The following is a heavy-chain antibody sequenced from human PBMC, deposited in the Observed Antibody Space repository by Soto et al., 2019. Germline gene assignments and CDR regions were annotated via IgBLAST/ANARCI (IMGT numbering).Heavy chain of an antibody. V-gene: IGHV3-30-3*01. CDR2: ISYDGSNK. CDR3: ARAHALRTTVSTGYFDY. CDR1: GFTFSSYA. D-gene: IGHD4-4*01. Sequence: PGGSLRLSCAASGFTFSSYAMHWVRQAPGKGLEWVAVISYDGSNKYYADSVKGRFTISRDNSKNTLYLQMNSLRAEDTAVYYCARAHALRTTVSTGYFDYWGQGTLLTVSS. J-gene: IGHJ4*02.